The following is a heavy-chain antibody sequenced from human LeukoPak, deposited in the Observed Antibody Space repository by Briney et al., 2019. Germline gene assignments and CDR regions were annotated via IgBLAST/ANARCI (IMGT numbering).Heavy chain of an antibody. D-gene: IGHD6-19*01. Sequence: PSEILSLTCTVSGGSISSGSYYWSWIRQPAGKGLEWIGRIYTSGSTNYNPSLKSRVTISVDTSKNQFSLKLSYVTAADTAVYYCASGSGWYAGIFDYWGQGTLVTVSS. CDR3: ASGSGWYAGIFDY. CDR2: IYTSGST. CDR1: GGSISSGSYY. V-gene: IGHV4-61*02. J-gene: IGHJ4*02.